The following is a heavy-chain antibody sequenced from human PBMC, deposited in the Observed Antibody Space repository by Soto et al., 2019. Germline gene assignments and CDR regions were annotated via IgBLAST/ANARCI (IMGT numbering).Heavy chain of an antibody. CDR3: AKDFFAGIRRAY. CDR1: GFTFSSYA. Sequence: EVQLLESGGGLVQPGGSLRLSCAASGFTFSSYAMSWVRQAPGKGLEWVSAISGSGGSTYYADSVKGRFTISRDNSKNPLYLQMNSLRAEDTAVYYCAKDFFAGIRRAYWGQGTLVTVSS. CDR2: ISGSGGST. V-gene: IGHV3-23*01. J-gene: IGHJ4*02. D-gene: IGHD1-20*01.